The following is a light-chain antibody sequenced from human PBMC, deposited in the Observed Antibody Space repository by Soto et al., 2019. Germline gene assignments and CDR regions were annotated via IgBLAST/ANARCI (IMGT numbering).Light chain of an antibody. V-gene: IGKV3-11*01. CDR3: QQRSNWPPLT. J-gene: IGKJ4*01. CDR2: DAS. Sequence: EIVLTQSPATLSLSPGERATLSCRASQSVSNYLAWYQQKPGQAPRLLIYDASNRATGIPARFSGSGSGTDFTLTISSLESEDFAVYYCQQRSNWPPLTFGGGTKVEIK. CDR1: QSVSNY.